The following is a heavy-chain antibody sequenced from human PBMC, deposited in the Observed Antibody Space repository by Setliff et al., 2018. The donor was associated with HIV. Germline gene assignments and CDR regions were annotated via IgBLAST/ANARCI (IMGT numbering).Heavy chain of an antibody. J-gene: IGHJ4*02. D-gene: IGHD2-15*01. Sequence: SLRLSCAASGFTFRKYDMSWLRQAPGKGLEWVSDITGRGGTTFYADSVKSRFTTSRDTNTLYLQMNSLRAEDTAMYYCTTRNSGYFDYWGQGTLVTVSS. CDR2: ITGRGGTT. V-gene: IGHV3-23*01. CDR1: GFTFRKYD. CDR3: TTRNSGYFDY.